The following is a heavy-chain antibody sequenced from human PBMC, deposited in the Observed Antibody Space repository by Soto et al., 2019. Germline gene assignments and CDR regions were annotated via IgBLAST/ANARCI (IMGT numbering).Heavy chain of an antibody. CDR2: IYHSGST. J-gene: IGHJ6*02. CDR1: GGSISSGGYS. D-gene: IGHD3-10*01. Sequence: NPSETLSLTCAVSGGSISSGGYSWSWIRQPPGKGLEWIGYIYHSGSTYYNPSLKSRVTISVDRPKNQFSLKLSSVTAADTAVYYCARYGFKVYGMDVWGQGTTVTVSS. CDR3: ARYGFKVYGMDV. V-gene: IGHV4-30-2*01.